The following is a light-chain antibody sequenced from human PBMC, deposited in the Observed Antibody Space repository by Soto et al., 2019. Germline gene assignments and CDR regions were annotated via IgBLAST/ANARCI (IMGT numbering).Light chain of an antibody. V-gene: IGLV2-14*03. CDR1: SSDVGGNKY. CDR2: DVS. CDR3: SAFTGTTYV. Sequence: QSALTQPASVSGSPGQSITISCTGTSSDVGGNKYVSWYQHYPGKAPKLMICDVSNRPSGVSNRFSGSKSGNTASLTIPGLQAEDEADYYCSAFTGTTYVFGTGTKVTV. J-gene: IGLJ1*01.